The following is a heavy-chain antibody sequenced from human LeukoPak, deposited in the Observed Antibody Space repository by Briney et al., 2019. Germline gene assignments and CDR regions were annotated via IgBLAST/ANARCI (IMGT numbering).Heavy chain of an antibody. Sequence: SETLSLTCAVYGGSFSGYYWSWIRQPPGKGLEWIGEINHSRSTNYNPSLKSRVTISVDTSKNQFSLKLSSVTAADTAVYYCARARTLEYNWFDPWGQGTLVTVSS. J-gene: IGHJ5*02. V-gene: IGHV4-34*01. D-gene: IGHD1-1*01. CDR2: INHSRST. CDR3: ARARTLEYNWFDP. CDR1: GGSFSGYY.